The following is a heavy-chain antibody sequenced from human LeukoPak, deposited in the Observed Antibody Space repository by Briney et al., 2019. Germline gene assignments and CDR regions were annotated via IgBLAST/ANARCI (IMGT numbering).Heavy chain of an antibody. Sequence: GGSLRLSCAASGFTFSGYVMSWVRQAPGKGLEWVSVVSGTGDSTYYADSVKGRFTISRDNSKNTLYLQMNSLRAEDTAVYYCAKLVGATTYWGQGTLVTVSS. D-gene: IGHD1-26*01. V-gene: IGHV3-23*01. CDR2: VSGTGDST. CDR1: GFTFSGYV. J-gene: IGHJ4*02. CDR3: AKLVGATTY.